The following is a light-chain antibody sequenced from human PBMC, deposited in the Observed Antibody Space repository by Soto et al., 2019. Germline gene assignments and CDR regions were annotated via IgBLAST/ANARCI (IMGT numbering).Light chain of an antibody. CDR1: EDIGSE. CDR3: LQDDDYPRT. Sequence: AIQMTQSPSSLSASVGDRLIITCRASEDIGSELGWYQHRPGTAPKLLIYGASRLESGVPSRFSASGSGTYFTLVINNMQPEDCATYYCLQDDDYPRTFGQGT. J-gene: IGKJ1*01. CDR2: GAS. V-gene: IGKV1-6*02.